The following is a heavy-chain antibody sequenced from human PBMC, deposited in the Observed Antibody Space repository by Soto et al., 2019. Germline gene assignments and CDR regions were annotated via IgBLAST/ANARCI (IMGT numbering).Heavy chain of an antibody. CDR3: AREGVVVVPAALPDY. D-gene: IGHD2-2*01. J-gene: IGHJ4*02. CDR1: GYTFTSYG. Sequence: QVQLVQSGAEVKKPGASVKVSCKASGYTFTSYGISWVRQAPGQGLEWMGWISAYNGNTNYAQKLQGRVTMTTDTSTTTAYMELRSLRSADTAVYYCAREGVVVVPAALPDYWGQGTLVTVSS. V-gene: IGHV1-18*01. CDR2: ISAYNGNT.